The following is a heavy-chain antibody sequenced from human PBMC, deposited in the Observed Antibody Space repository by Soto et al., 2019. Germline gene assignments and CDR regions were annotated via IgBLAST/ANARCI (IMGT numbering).Heavy chain of an antibody. CDR1: GGTFSSHA. CDR3: ARRDIVATIPFDY. CDR2: IVPILGTA. J-gene: IGHJ4*02. V-gene: IGHV1-69*13. Sequence: ASVKVSCKASGGTFSSHAISWVRQAPGQGLEWMGGIVPILGTANYVQKFEGRVTITADESTSTVYMELRSLRSEDTAVSYCARRDIVATIPFDYWGQGTLVTVSS. D-gene: IGHD5-12*01.